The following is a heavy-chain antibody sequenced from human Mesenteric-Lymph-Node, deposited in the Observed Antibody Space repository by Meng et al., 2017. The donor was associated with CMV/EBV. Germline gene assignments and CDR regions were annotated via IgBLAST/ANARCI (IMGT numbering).Heavy chain of an antibody. CDR3: ARDLPSGYNYGYDGFDY. V-gene: IGHV3-74*01. D-gene: IGHD5-18*01. CDR1: GFTFSSYW. CDR2: INSDGSTT. J-gene: IGHJ4*02. Sequence: GESLKISCAASGFTFSSYWMSWVRQAPGKGLVWVARINSDGSTTNLADSVKGRFTISRDNAKNTLYLQMNSLRAEDTAVYHCARDLPSGYNYGYDGFDYWGQGTLVTVSS.